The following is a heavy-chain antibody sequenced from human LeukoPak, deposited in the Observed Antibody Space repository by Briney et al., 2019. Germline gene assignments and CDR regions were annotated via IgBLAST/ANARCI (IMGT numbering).Heavy chain of an antibody. CDR1: GGSISGSTSY. J-gene: IGHJ4*02. CDR2: IYYSGST. V-gene: IGHV4-39*01. CDR3: ASPITYTSSWPLGY. D-gene: IGHD6-13*01. Sequence: SSETLSHTCTVSGGSISGSTSYWGWIRQPPGKGLEWIGSIYYSGSTKYNPSLESRITISVDTSKNQFSLKLTSVTAADTALYYCASPITYTSSWPLGYWGQGTLVTVSS.